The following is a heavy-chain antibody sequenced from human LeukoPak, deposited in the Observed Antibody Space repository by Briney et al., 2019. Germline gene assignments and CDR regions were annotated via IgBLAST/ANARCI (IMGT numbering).Heavy chain of an antibody. CDR2: IYYSGST. CDR1: GGSISSGDYY. CDR3: ARVGNYVWGSPFDY. J-gene: IGHJ4*02. Sequence: SETLSLTCTVSGGSISSGDYYWSWIRQPPGKGLEWIGYIYYSGSTYYNPSLKSRVTISVDTSKNQFSLKLSSVTAADTAVYYCARVGNYVWGSPFDYWGQGTLVTVSS. D-gene: IGHD3-16*01. V-gene: IGHV4-30-4*01.